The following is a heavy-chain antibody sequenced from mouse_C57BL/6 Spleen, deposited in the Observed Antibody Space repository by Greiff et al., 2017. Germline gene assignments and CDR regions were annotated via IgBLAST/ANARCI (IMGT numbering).Heavy chain of an antibody. CDR2: IYPGGGYT. Sequence: VKLMESGAELVRPGTSVKMSCKASGYTFTNYWIGWAKQRPGHGLEWIGDIYPGGGYTNYNEKFKGKATLTADKSSSTAYMQFSSLTSEDSAIYYCARGDSSGYGYYFNYWGQGTTLTVSS. D-gene: IGHD3-2*02. CDR1: GYTFTNYW. CDR3: ARGDSSGYGYYFNY. J-gene: IGHJ2*01. V-gene: IGHV1-63*01.